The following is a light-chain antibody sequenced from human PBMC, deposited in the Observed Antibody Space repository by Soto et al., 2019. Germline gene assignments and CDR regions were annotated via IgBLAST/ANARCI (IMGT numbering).Light chain of an antibody. V-gene: IGKV3-20*01. CDR1: QSISTN. J-gene: IGKJ1*01. Sequence: VLTQSPGTLSLSPGERATLSCRASQSISTNLAWYQQRPGQAPRLLIYGASSRATGIPDRFSGSGSGTDFTLTISRLEPEDFAVYYCQQYGSSPTFGQGTKVDIK. CDR3: QQYGSSPT. CDR2: GAS.